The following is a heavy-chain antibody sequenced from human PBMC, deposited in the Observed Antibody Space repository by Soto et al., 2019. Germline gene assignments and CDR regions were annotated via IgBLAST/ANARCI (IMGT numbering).Heavy chain of an antibody. J-gene: IGHJ4*02. CDR1: GFTFSTYS. CDR3: AKDFTPDGYWDFDY. D-gene: IGHD4-17*01. CDR2: VVQSGGST. V-gene: IGHV3-23*01. Sequence: LRLSCAASGFTFSTYSMSWVRQSPGKGLEWVSAVVQSGGSTYYADSVKGRFTISRDNSKNTLYLQMNNLRAEDTAVYYCAKDFTPDGYWDFDYWGQGTLVTVSS.